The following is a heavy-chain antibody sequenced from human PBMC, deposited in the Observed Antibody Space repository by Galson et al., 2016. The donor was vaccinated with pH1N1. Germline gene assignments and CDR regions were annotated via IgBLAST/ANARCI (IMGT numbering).Heavy chain of an antibody. CDR3: ARDYYYYYGMDV. V-gene: IGHV3-48*03. Sequence: SLRLSCAASGFTFSGFEMNWVRQAPGKGLEWISYITTSGYSLYYADSVKGRFTISRDNAKNSLYLQMNGLRVEDTAVYYCARDYYYYYGMDVWGQGTTVTVSS. CDR2: ITTSGYSL. J-gene: IGHJ6*02. CDR1: GFTFSGFE.